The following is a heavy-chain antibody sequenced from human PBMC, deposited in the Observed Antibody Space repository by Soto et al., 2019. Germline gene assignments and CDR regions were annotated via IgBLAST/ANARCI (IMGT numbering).Heavy chain of an antibody. J-gene: IGHJ6*03. CDR1: GFTFSSYS. Sequence: EVQLVESGGGLVQPGGSLRLSCAASGFTFSSYSMNWVRQAPGKGLEWVSYISSSSSTIYYADSVKGRFTISRDNAKNSLYLQMNSLRAEDTAVYYSARCPLAYYYYYYMDVWGKGTTVTVSS. CDR3: ARCPLAYYYYYYMDV. V-gene: IGHV3-48*01. CDR2: ISSSSSTI.